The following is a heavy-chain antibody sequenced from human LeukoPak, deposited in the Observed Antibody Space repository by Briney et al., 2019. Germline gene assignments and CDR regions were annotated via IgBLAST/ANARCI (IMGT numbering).Heavy chain of an antibody. J-gene: IGHJ3*02. CDR1: GGSISSYY. CDR2: IYYSGSA. Sequence: SETLSLTCTVSGGSISSYYWGWIRQPPGKGLEWIGSIYYSGSAYYNPSLKSRVTISVDTSKNQFSLKLSSVTAADTAVYYCARHVVPAAPGPFDIWGQGTMVTVSS. CDR3: ARHVVPAAPGPFDI. D-gene: IGHD2-2*01. V-gene: IGHV4-39*01.